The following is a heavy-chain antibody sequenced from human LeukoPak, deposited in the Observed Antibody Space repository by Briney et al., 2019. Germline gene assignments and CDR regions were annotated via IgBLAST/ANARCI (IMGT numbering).Heavy chain of an antibody. V-gene: IGHV3-23*01. D-gene: IGHD3-9*01. CDR3: VIWGDYDVLTGYYVPDY. CDR2: ITGSGTNT. Sequence: PGGSLRLSCVASGFTFSNYAMSWVRQAPGKGLEWVSAITGSGTNTYYADSMKGRFTISRDNSKNTVFLQMNSLRHEDTAIYYCVIWGDYDVLTGYYVPDYWGQGTLVIVSS. J-gene: IGHJ4*02. CDR1: GFTFSNYA.